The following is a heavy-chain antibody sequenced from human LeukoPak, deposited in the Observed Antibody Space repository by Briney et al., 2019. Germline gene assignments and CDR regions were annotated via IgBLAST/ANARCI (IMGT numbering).Heavy chain of an antibody. CDR2: IRSNAFGGTA. D-gene: IGHD3-16*01. J-gene: IGHJ4*02. V-gene: IGHV3-49*03. CDR3: AKDLGSPEYYFDY. CDR1: GFIFSDYT. Sequence: GGSLRLSCSASGFIFSDYTLNWFRQAPGKGLEWVGFIRSNAFGGTAEYAASVEGKFTISRDDSKSIAYLQMNSLRAEDTAVYYCAKDLGSPEYYFDYWGQGTLVTVSS.